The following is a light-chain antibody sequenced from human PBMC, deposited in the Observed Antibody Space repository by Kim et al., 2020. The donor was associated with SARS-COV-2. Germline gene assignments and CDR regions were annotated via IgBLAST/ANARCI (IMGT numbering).Light chain of an antibody. V-gene: IGKV1-5*01. CDR1: QSVSGW. Sequence: DIQMTQSPSTLSASVGDRVSITCRASQSVSGWLAWYQQKPGRAPKVLIYDAFTLESGVPSRFSGSGSGTEFTLTISSLQPDDFATYYCQQDDNYPWTFGQGTKVDIK. CDR2: DAF. J-gene: IGKJ1*01. CDR3: QQDDNYPWT.